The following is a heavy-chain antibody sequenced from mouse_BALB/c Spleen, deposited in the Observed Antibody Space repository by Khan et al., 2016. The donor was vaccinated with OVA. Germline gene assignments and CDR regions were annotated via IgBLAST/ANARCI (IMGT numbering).Heavy chain of an antibody. J-gene: IGHJ2*01. CDR1: GYSITSGYT. CDR3: VRVNNDGYYFAY. Sequence: EVQLLESGPGLVKPSPSLSLTCTVTGYSITSGYTWNWIRRFPGNKLEWMGYKSYNGVTSYTPSLKGRISLTRDKSTNQFYLQLNSVTTEDTDSYSCVRVNNDGYYFAYWGQGTTVTVSS. V-gene: IGHV3-2*02. D-gene: IGHD1-3*01. CDR2: KSYNGVT.